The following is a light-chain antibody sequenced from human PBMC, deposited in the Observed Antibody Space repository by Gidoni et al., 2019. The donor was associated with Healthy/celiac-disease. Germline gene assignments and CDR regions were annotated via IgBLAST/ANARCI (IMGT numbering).Light chain of an antibody. CDR3: CSYAGSSTFYV. CDR1: SSAVGSYNL. Sequence: QSALTQPASESGSPGQSITISCTGTSSAVGSYNLVSWYQQHPGKAPKLMIYEGSKRPSGVANRFSGSKSGNTASLTVSGLQAEDEADYYCCSYAGSSTFYVFGTGTKVTVL. J-gene: IGLJ1*01. CDR2: EGS. V-gene: IGLV2-23*03.